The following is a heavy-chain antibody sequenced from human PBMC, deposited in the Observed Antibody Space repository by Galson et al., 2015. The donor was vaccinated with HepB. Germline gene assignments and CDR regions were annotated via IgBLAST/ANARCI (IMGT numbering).Heavy chain of an antibody. Sequence: SLRLSCAASGFYFSSYSMTWVRQAPGKGLEWVSSITTYNYKYQADSLKGRFTIYRDNAKNSLYLQMNSLRAEDTAVYYCARNYDSSGFYYPRYWGQGTLVTVSS. D-gene: IGHD3-22*01. CDR2: ITTYNYK. CDR1: GFYFSSYS. CDR3: ARNYDSSGFYYPRY. J-gene: IGHJ4*02. V-gene: IGHV3-21*01.